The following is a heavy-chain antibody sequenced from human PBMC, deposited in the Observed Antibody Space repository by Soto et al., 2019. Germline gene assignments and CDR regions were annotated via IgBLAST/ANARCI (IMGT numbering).Heavy chain of an antibody. J-gene: IGHJ3*02. D-gene: IGHD1-26*01. Sequence: QVQLQESGPGLVKPSQTLSLTCTVSGGSISSDGSYWSWIRQHPGKDLEWIAYIYYTGGTYTNPSLTSRVTISADTSKNQFSPKLKSVTAADTAVYFCARALVGSTVEGFEIWGQGTLVTVSS. CDR2: IYYTGGT. V-gene: IGHV4-31*03. CDR3: ARALVGSTVEGFEI. CDR1: GGSISSDGSY.